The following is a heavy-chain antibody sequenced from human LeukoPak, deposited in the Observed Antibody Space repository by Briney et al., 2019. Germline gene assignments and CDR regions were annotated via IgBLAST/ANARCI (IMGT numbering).Heavy chain of an antibody. CDR1: GDSISSGGYY. CDR2: IYFSGSI. CDR3: ARDPGQGEYIDWSPLYAFDI. V-gene: IGHV4-31*03. Sequence: SQTLSLTCSVSGDSISSGGYYWSWIRQHPGKGLECIGYIYFSGSIYYNPSLKSRLTISVDTSKNQFSLKLSSVTAADTAMYYCARDPGQGEYIDWSPLYAFDIWGQGTMVTVSS. D-gene: IGHD3-9*01. J-gene: IGHJ3*02.